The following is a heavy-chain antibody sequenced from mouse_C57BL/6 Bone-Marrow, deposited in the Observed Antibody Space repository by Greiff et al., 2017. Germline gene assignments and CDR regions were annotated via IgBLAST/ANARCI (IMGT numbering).Heavy chain of an antibody. J-gene: IGHJ4*01. V-gene: IGHV5-6*02. CDR1: GFTFSSHG. Sequence: VKLMESGGDLVKPGGSLKLSCAASGFTFSSHGMSWVRQTPDKRLEWVATIRSGWSYTYHPDSVKGRFTISRYTAKNTLYLQMSSLKSEDTAVYYCATMVTTNAMDYWGQGTSVTVSS. D-gene: IGHD2-1*01. CDR2: IRSGWSYT. CDR3: ATMVTTNAMDY.